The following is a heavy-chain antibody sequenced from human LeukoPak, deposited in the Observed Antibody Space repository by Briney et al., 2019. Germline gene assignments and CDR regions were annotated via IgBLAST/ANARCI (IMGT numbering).Heavy chain of an antibody. J-gene: IGHJ3*02. CDR3: ARDRGYGAFDI. D-gene: IGHD3-16*01. V-gene: IGHV3-23*01. CDR2: ISGSGGST. Sequence: GGSLRLSCAASGFTFSSYAMSWVRQAPGKGLEWVSAISGSGGSTYYADSVKGRFTISRDNAKNSLYLQMNSLRAEDTAVYYCARDRGYGAFDIWGQGTMVTVSS. CDR1: GFTFSSYA.